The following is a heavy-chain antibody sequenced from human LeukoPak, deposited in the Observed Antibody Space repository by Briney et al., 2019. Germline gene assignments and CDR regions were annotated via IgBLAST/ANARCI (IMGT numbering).Heavy chain of an antibody. CDR3: ARGYCSGGSCYDY. CDR1: GFTFSSYA. J-gene: IGHJ4*02. D-gene: IGHD2-15*01. V-gene: IGHV3-30-3*01. Sequence: PGGSLRLSCAASGFTFSSYAMHWVRQAPGKGLEWVALISYDGSNKYYADSVKGRFTISRDNSKNTRYLQMNSLRAEDTAVYYCARGYCSGGSCYDYWGQGTLVTVSS. CDR2: ISYDGSNK.